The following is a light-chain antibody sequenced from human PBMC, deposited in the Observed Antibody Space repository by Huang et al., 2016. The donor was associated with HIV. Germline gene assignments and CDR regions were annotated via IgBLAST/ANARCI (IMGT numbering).Light chain of an antibody. CDR2: GAS. J-gene: IGKJ1*01. Sequence: IVMTQSPGTLSVSPGERATLSCRAGQNVKTNLAWYQQKLGQPPRLLIYGASTRATGVPARFSGSGSGTECTLTISSMQSDDFGVYYCQQYDYWPPVTFGQGTRVEL. CDR1: QNVKTN. V-gene: IGKV3-15*01. CDR3: QQYDYWPPVT.